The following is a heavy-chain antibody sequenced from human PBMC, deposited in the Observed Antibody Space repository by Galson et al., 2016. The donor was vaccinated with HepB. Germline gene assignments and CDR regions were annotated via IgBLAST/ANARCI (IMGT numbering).Heavy chain of an antibody. J-gene: IGHJ4*02. CDR1: GFTFSTYS. Sequence: SLRLSCAASGFTFSTYSMNWVRQAPGKGLEWVSAISGSGGSTYYADSVKGRFTISRDNSKNTLYLQMNSLRAEDTAVYYCAKEDRAYCGGDWDYWGQGTLVTVSS. CDR2: ISGSGGST. V-gene: IGHV3-23*01. CDR3: AKEDRAYCGGDWDY. D-gene: IGHD2-21*02.